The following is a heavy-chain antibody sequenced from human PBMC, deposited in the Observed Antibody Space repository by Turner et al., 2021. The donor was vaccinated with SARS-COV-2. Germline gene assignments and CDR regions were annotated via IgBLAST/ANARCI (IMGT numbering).Heavy chain of an antibody. Sequence: EVQVLESGGGLVQPGGSLRLSCVPSGFTFNSYGMSWVRQAPGKGLEWVSSISGSGGSTFYPDSVKGRFIISRDNSKNTLYLEMNSLRAEDTAIYYCAKKSSSWLYVDYWGQGTLVTVSS. J-gene: IGHJ4*02. CDR3: AKKSSSWLYVDY. D-gene: IGHD6-13*01. CDR1: GFTFNSYG. CDR2: ISGSGGST. V-gene: IGHV3-23*01.